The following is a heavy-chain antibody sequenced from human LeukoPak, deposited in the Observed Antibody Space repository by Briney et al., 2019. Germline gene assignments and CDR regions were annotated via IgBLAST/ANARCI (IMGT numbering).Heavy chain of an antibody. J-gene: IGHJ4*02. Sequence: ASVKVSCKASGYTFSNYDINWVRQATGQGLEWMGWLNPNTGNTGYAQKFQGRVTITGNTAISTAYMELSSLRSEDTAVYYCARGVYSGSPRMEYWGQGTLVTVSS. D-gene: IGHD1-26*01. V-gene: IGHV1-8*03. CDR3: ARGVYSGSPRMEY. CDR2: LNPNTGNT. CDR1: GYTFSNYD.